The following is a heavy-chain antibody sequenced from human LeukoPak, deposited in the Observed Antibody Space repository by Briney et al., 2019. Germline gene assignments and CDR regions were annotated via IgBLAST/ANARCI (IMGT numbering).Heavy chain of an antibody. CDR2: NNPNSGGT. Sequence: ASVKVSCKASGYTFTGYYIHWVRQAPGQGLEWMGWNNPNSGGTSFAQKFQGRVTMTRDTSISTAYMELTRLISDDTAVYYCARGWAYFDYWGQGTLVTVSS. V-gene: IGHV1-2*02. CDR1: GYTFTGYY. J-gene: IGHJ4*02. D-gene: IGHD6-13*01. CDR3: ARGWAYFDY.